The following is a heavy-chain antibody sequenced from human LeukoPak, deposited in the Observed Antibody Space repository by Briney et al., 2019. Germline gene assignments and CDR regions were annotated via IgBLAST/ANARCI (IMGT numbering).Heavy chain of an antibody. D-gene: IGHD3-10*01. V-gene: IGHV1-2*02. CDR2: VKPDTGAT. Sequence: GASVKVSCKASGYTFTAYYIHWVRQAPGQGLEWLGFVKPDTGATNSAQQLQGRVSMTSDASVTTAYMELSGLTSDDTALYFCARGRPTLLTRIRGIATAPDHWGQGTLVTVSS. CDR1: GYTFTAYY. J-gene: IGHJ5*02. CDR3: ARGRPTLLTRIRGIATAPDH.